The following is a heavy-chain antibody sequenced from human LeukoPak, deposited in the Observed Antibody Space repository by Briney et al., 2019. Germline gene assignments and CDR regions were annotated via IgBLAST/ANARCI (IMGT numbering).Heavy chain of an antibody. J-gene: IGHJ3*02. V-gene: IGHV3-21*01. D-gene: IGHD3-3*01. CDR2: ISSSSSYI. Sequence: GGSLRLSCAASGFTFSSYSMNWVRQAPGKGLEWVSSISSSSSYIYYADSVKGRFTISRDNAKNSLYLQMNSLRAEDTAVYYCARDRAIFGVAHHDAFDIWGQGTMVTVSS. CDR1: GFTFSSYS. CDR3: ARDRAIFGVAHHDAFDI.